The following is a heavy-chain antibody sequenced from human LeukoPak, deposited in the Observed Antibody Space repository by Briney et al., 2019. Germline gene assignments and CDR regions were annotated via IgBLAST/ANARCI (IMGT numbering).Heavy chain of an antibody. D-gene: IGHD4-17*01. J-gene: IGHJ4*02. CDR3: ARGSPPYGDYDPTDY. CDR2: IYTSGST. Sequence: SETLSLTCTVSGGSISSYYWSWIRQPAGKGLEWIGRIYTSGSTNYNPSLKSRVSMSVDTSKNQFSLKLSSVTAADTAVYYCARGSPPYGDYDPTDYWGQGTLVTVSS. CDR1: GGSISSYY. V-gene: IGHV4-4*07.